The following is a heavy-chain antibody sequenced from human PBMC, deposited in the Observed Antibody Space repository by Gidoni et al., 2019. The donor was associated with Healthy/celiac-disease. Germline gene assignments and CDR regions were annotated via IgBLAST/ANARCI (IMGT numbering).Heavy chain of an antibody. J-gene: IGHJ4*02. Sequence: QVQLVQSGAEVKKPGASVKVSCKASGYTFTGYYMPWVRQAPGQGLEWMGWINTNSGGTNDAQKFQGRFTMTRDTSISTAYMELSRLRSDDTAVYYCARGGYIAEYYFDYWGQGTLVTVSS. D-gene: IGHD6-13*01. V-gene: IGHV1-2*02. CDR1: GYTFTGYY. CDR3: ARGGYIAEYYFDY. CDR2: INTNSGGT.